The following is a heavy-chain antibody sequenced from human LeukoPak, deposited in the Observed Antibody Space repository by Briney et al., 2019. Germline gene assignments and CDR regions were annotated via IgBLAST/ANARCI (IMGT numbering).Heavy chain of an antibody. CDR2: IYYSGST. CDR3: ARRGYYYDSMESD. CDR1: GGSISSSSYY. D-gene: IGHD3-22*01. V-gene: IGHV4-39*01. J-gene: IGHJ4*02. Sequence: PSETLSLTCTVSGGSISSSSYYWGWIRQPPGKGLEWIGSIYYSGSTYYNPSLKSRVTISVDTSKNQFSLKLSSVTAADTAVYYCARRGYYYDSMESDWGQGTLVTVSS.